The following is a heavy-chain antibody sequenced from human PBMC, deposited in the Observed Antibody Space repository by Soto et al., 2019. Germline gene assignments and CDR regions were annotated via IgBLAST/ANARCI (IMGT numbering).Heavy chain of an antibody. CDR3: ARPYQLLSGYYYYYYGMDV. Sequence: PXGSLRLSCAASGLTFSSYAMHWVRQAPGKGLEWVAVISYDGSNKYYADSVKGRFTISRDNSKNTLYLQMNSLRAEDTAVYYCARPYQLLSGYYYYYYGMDVWGQGTTVTVSS. CDR1: GLTFSSYA. D-gene: IGHD2-2*01. V-gene: IGHV3-30-3*01. CDR2: ISYDGSNK. J-gene: IGHJ6*02.